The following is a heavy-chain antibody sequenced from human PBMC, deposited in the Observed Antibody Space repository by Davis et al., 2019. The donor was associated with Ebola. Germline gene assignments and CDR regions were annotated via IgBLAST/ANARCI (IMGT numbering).Heavy chain of an antibody. CDR2: INHSGST. Sequence: SETLSLTCAVYGGSFSGYYWSWIRQPPGKGLEWIGEINHSGSTNYKPSLKSRVTISVDTSKNQFSLKLSSVTAADTAVYYCARDRIVPNYYYYGMDVWGQGTTVTVSS. V-gene: IGHV4-34*01. D-gene: IGHD2-2*01. CDR3: ARDRIVPNYYYYGMDV. CDR1: GGSFSGYY. J-gene: IGHJ6*02.